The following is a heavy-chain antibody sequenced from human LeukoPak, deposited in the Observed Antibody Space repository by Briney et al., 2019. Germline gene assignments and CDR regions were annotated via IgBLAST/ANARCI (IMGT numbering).Heavy chain of an antibody. CDR3: ARHRCPSS. CDR2: VNEDGSET. Sequence: GGSLRLSCAASGFTFSLSAMSWVRHAPGKGLEWVANVNEDGSETHYVDSVKGRFTISRDNAKNSLYLQMNSLRAEDTAIYYCARHRCPSSWGPGTVVTVSS. J-gene: IGHJ3*01. V-gene: IGHV3-7*03. CDR1: GFTFSLSA. D-gene: IGHD6-13*01.